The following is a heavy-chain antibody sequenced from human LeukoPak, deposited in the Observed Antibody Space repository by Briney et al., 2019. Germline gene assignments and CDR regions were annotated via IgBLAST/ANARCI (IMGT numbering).Heavy chain of an antibody. CDR1: GFTFSSYA. D-gene: IGHD3-3*01. CDR3: AKGDYDFWNYFDY. CDR2: ISGSGGST. Sequence: PGGSLRLSCAASGFTFSSYAMSWVRQAPGKGLEWVSAISGSGGSTYYADSVKGRFTISRDNSKNTLYLQMNTLRAEDTAVYYCAKGDYDFWNYFDYWGQRTLVTVSS. J-gene: IGHJ4*02. V-gene: IGHV3-23*01.